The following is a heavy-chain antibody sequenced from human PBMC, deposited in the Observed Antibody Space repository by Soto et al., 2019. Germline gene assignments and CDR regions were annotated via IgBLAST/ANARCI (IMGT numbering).Heavy chain of an antibody. J-gene: IGHJ4*02. V-gene: IGHV1-69*13. CDR1: GGTFSSCA. CDR2: IIPIFGTA. CDR3: AREGIAARPFDY. D-gene: IGHD6-6*01. Sequence: SVKVSCKASGGTFSSCAISWVRQAPGQGLEWMGGIIPIFGTANYAQKFQGRVTITADESTSTAYMELSSLRSEDTAVYYCAREGIAARPFDYWGQGTLVTVSA.